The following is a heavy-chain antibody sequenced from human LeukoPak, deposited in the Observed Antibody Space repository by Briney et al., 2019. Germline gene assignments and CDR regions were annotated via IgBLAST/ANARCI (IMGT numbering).Heavy chain of an antibody. D-gene: IGHD2-2*02. CDR3: ATYTTSSGSFDP. CDR1: GGSIPSSDYL. J-gene: IGHJ5*02. CDR2: IFYGGST. Sequence: SETLSLICTVSGGSIPSSDYLWGWIRRPRGKGLEWIATIFYGGSTYYNPSLKSRVTISLDTSKNQFSLNLNSVTAAATAVYYCATYTTSSGSFDPWGQGTLVTVSS. V-gene: IGHV4-39*01.